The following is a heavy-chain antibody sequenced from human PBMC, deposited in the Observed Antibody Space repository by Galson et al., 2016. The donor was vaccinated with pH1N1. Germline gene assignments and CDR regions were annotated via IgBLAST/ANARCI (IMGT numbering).Heavy chain of an antibody. CDR2: VYPGDSDT. D-gene: IGHD6-6*01. Sequence: QSGAEVKKPGESLKISCKGSGYIFSTFWIGWVRQMPGKGLEWMGIVYPGDSDTRYNPSFKGQVTISVDKSISTAYLQWSSLKASDSAIYFCARHQSSSDDYFFYNIDVWGQGTTVTASS. CDR1: GYIFSTFW. J-gene: IGHJ6*02. V-gene: IGHV5-51*01. CDR3: ARHQSSSDDYFFYNIDV.